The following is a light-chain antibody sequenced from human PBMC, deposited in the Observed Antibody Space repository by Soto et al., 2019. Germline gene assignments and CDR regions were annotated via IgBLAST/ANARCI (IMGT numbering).Light chain of an antibody. CDR2: DVS. J-gene: IGLJ2*01. CDR1: SSDVAGYNY. CDR3: SSYTSSRTVVV. Sequence: QSDLTQPASVAGSPGQSITLTCTGTSSDVAGYNYVSWYQQHPGKAPKVMIYDVSNRPSGVSNRFSGSKSGNTASLTISGLEAEDEADYYCSSYTSSRTVVVFGGGTKLTVL. V-gene: IGLV2-14*01.